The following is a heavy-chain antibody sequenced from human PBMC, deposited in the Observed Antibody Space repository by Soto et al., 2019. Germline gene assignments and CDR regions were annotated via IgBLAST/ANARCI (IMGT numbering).Heavy chain of an antibody. Sequence: QVQLVESGGGVVQPGRSLRLSCAASGFTFSSYGMHWVRQAPGKGLEWVAVIWYDGSNKYYADYVKGRFTSSRDNSKNTLYLQMNSLRAEDTAVYYCARDSMEYYGSGSTDYWGQGTLVTVSS. CDR1: GFTFSSYG. V-gene: IGHV3-33*01. D-gene: IGHD3-10*01. CDR3: ARDSMEYYGSGSTDY. J-gene: IGHJ4*02. CDR2: IWYDGSNK.